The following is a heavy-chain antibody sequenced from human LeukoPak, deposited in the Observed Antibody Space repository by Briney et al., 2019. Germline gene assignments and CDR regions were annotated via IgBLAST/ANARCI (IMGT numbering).Heavy chain of an antibody. V-gene: IGHV3-21*01. D-gene: IGHD3-22*01. Sequence: PGGSLRLSCAASGFTFTSYSVNWVRQAPGKGLEWVSSISSSGNYIYYADSVKGRFTISRDNARNSLYLQMNSLRAEDTAVYYCARGGRGTIIMIVVAALDYWGQGTLVTVSS. J-gene: IGHJ4*02. CDR3: ARGGRGTIIMIVVAALDY. CDR2: ISSSGNYI. CDR1: GFTFTSYS.